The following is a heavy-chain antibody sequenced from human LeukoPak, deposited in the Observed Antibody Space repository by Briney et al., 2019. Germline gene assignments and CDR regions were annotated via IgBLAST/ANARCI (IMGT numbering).Heavy chain of an antibody. J-gene: IGHJ4*02. CDR1: GFTFSSYG. D-gene: IGHD2-15*01. Sequence: GGSLRLSCAASGFTFSSYGMHWVRQAPGKGLEWVVVISYDGSNKYYADSVKGRFTISRDNSKNTLYLQMNSLRAEDTAVYYCAKGGLIVYWGQGTLVTVSS. CDR3: AKGGLIVY. V-gene: IGHV3-30*18. CDR2: ISYDGSNK.